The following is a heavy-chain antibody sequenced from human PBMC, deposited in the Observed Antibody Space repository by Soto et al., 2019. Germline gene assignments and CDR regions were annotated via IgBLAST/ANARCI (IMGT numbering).Heavy chain of an antibody. CDR3: AKSRSYYYYGMDV. J-gene: IGHJ6*02. CDR1: GFTFSSYA. CDR2: ISGSGGST. V-gene: IGHV3-23*01. Sequence: EVQLLESGGGLVQPGGSLRLSCAASGFTFSSYAMSWVRQAPGKGLEWGSAISGSGGSTYYADSVKGRFTISRDNSKNTLYLQMNSLRAEDTAVYYCAKSRSYYYYGMDVWGQGTTVTVSS. D-gene: IGHD3-10*01.